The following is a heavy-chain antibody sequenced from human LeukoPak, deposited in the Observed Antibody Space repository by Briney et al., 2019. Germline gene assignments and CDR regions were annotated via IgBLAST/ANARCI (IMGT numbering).Heavy chain of an antibody. D-gene: IGHD2-15*01. J-gene: IGHJ5*02. CDR1: GFTFSSYS. CDR2: ISISSSYI. Sequence: GGSLRLSCAASGFTFSSYSMNWVRQAPGKGLEWVSSISISSSYIYYADSVKGRFTISRDNAKNSLYLQMNSLRAEDTAVYYCARDLVVSGGFAPGAQEPLVTVPS. CDR3: ARDLVVSGGFAP. V-gene: IGHV3-21*01.